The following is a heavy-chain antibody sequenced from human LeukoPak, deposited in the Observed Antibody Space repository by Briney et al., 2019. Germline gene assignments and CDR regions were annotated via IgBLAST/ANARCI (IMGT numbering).Heavy chain of an antibody. Sequence: ASMKVSCKASGGTFSSYAISWVRQAPGQGLEWMGGIIPIFGTANYAQKFQGRVTITADESTSTAYMELSSLRSEDTAVYYCARPVVGATYSSRFDYWGQGTLVTVSS. J-gene: IGHJ4*02. V-gene: IGHV1-69*13. D-gene: IGHD1-26*01. CDR3: ARPVVGATYSSRFDY. CDR2: IIPIFGTA. CDR1: GGTFSSYA.